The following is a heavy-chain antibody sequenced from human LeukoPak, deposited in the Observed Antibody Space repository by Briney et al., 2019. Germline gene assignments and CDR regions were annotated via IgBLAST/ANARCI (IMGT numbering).Heavy chain of an antibody. D-gene: IGHD6-6*01. J-gene: IGHJ4*02. CDR3: ARFEYSSSSTGFDY. CDR1: GGSIRSGGYY. V-gene: IGHV4-31*03. CDR2: IYYSGST. Sequence: SETLSLTCTVSGGSIRSGGYYWSWIRQHPGKGLEWIGYIYYSGSTYYNPSLKSRVTISVDTSKNQFSLKLSSVTAADTAVYYCARFEYSSSSTGFDYWVQGTLVTVSS.